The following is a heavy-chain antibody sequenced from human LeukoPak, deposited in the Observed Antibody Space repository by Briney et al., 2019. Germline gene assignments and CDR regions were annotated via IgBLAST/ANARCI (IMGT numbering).Heavy chain of an antibody. CDR2: MYYSGST. CDR3: ARLRDGYNTLSPFDY. D-gene: IGHD5-24*01. Sequence: KPSETLSLTCTVSGASFSSSTYYWGWIRQPPGKGLEWIGSMYYSGSTYYNSSLKSRVTMFVDTSKNQFSLKLISVTAADTAVYYCARLRDGYNTLSPFDYWGQGTLVIVSS. CDR1: GASFSSSTYY. J-gene: IGHJ4*02. V-gene: IGHV4-39*01.